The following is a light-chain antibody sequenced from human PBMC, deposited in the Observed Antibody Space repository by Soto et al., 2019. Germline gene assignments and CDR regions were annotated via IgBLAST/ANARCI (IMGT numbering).Light chain of an antibody. J-gene: IGLJ1*01. CDR1: SSDVGGYNY. Sequence: QSALTQPRSVSGSPGQSVTISCTGTSSDVGGYNYVSWYQQHPGKAPKLMIYDVSKRPSGVPDRFSGSKSGNTASLTISGLQAEDEADYYSCSYAGSSTYVFGTGTKLTVL. V-gene: IGLV2-11*01. CDR3: CSYAGSSTYV. CDR2: DVS.